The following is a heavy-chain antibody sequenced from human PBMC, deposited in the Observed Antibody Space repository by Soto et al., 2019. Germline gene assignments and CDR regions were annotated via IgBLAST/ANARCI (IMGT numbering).Heavy chain of an antibody. D-gene: IGHD1-1*01. Sequence: EVQLLESGGGLVQPGGSLRLSCAASGFTFSSYAMSWVRQAPGKGLECVSAISAGGGNTYYRDSVKGRFPISRDNSKNTLYLQMNSLRAEDTAVSFCAQTTPSIPWFDPWGQGTLVTVSS. J-gene: IGHJ5*02. CDR1: GFTFSSYA. CDR3: AQTTPSIPWFDP. V-gene: IGHV3-23*01. CDR2: ISAGGGNT.